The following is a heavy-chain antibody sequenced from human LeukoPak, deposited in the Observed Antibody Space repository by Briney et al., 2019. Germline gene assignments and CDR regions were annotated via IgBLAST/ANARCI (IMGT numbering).Heavy chain of an antibody. Sequence: GASVKVSCKAPGYTFTGYYMHWVRQAPGQGLEWMGWINPNSGGTNYAQKFQGRVTMTRDTSISTAYMELSRLRSEDTAVYYCARVHIAARSVFDYWGQGTLVTVSS. D-gene: IGHD6-6*01. CDR2: INPNSGGT. J-gene: IGHJ4*02. CDR1: GYTFTGYY. V-gene: IGHV1-2*02. CDR3: ARVHIAARSVFDY.